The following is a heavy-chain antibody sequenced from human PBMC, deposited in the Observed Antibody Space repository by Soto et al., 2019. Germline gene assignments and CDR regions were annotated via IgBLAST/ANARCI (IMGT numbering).Heavy chain of an antibody. CDR3: AVPYCGGDCYDY. CDR1: GFTFSSHA. CDR2: ISGSGGST. Sequence: GGSLRLSCAASGFTFSSHAMRWVRQAPGKGLEWVSAISGSGGSTYYADSVKGRFTISRDNSKNTLYLQMNSLRAEDTAVYYCAVPYCGGDCYDYWGQGTLVTVS. J-gene: IGHJ4*02. V-gene: IGHV3-23*01. D-gene: IGHD2-21*01.